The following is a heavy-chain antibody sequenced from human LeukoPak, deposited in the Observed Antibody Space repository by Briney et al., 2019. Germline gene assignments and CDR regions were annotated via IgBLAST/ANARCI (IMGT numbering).Heavy chain of an antibody. V-gene: IGHV3-21*01. Sequence: GGSLRLSCAASGFTFSSYRMNWVRQAPGKGLEWVSSISSSSSYIYYADSVKGRFTISRDNAKNSLFLQMNSLRAEDTAVYYCARLYDILTDNDNWGVYYMDVWGKGTTVTISS. J-gene: IGHJ6*03. CDR1: GFTFSSYR. CDR2: ISSSSSYI. CDR3: ARLYDILTDNDNWGVYYMDV. D-gene: IGHD3-9*01.